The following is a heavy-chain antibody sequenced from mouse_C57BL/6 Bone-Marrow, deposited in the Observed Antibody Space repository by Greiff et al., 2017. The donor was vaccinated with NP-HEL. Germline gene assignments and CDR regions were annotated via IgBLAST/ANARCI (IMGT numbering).Heavy chain of an antibody. CDR1: GYAFSSSW. D-gene: IGHD2-3*01. V-gene: IGHV1-82*01. CDR3: ATSMMNY. Sequence: QVQLKESGPELVKPGASVKISCKASGYAFSSSWMNWVKQRPGKGLEWIGRIYPGDGDTNYNGKFKGKATLTADKSSSTAYMQLSSLTSEDSAVYFCATSMMNYWGQGTTLTVSS. CDR2: IYPGDGDT. J-gene: IGHJ2*01.